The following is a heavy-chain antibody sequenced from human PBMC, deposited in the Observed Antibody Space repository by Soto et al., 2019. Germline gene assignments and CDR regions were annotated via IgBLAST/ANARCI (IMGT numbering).Heavy chain of an antibody. CDR1: GYTFTSYG. D-gene: IGHD2-15*01. J-gene: IGHJ5*02. Sequence: QVQLVQSGAEVKKPGASVKVSCKASGYTFTSYGISWVRQAPGQGLEWMGWISAYNGNTNYAQKLQGRVTITTDTSTSTAYMELRSLRSDDTAVYYCARDRYCNGGSCYGYNWFDPWGQGTLVTVSS. CDR3: ARDRYCNGGSCYGYNWFDP. CDR2: ISAYNGNT. V-gene: IGHV1-18*01.